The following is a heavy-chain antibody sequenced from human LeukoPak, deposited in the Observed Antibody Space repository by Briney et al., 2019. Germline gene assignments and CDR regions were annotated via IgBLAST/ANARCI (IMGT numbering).Heavy chain of an antibody. CDR3: ARVRVPVGFDY. V-gene: IGHV4-30-4*08. J-gene: IGHJ4*02. CDR2: IYYSGST. CDR1: SGSIRSGDYY. D-gene: IGHD4-23*01. Sequence: KPSQTLSLTCTVSSGSIRSGDYYWSWIRQPPGKGLEWIGYIYYSGSTYYNPSLKSRVTISVDTSKNQFSLKLSSVTAADTAVYYCARVRVPVGFDYWGQGTLVTVSS.